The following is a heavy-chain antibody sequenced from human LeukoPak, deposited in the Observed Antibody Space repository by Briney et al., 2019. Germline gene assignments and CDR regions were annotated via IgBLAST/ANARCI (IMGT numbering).Heavy chain of an antibody. CDR3: ARDKFSSGGGDY. CDR2: ISANNGNR. V-gene: IGHV1-18*01. D-gene: IGHD3-22*01. J-gene: IGHJ4*02. CDR1: GYTFNTYV. Sequence: ASVKVSCKASGYTFNTYVITWVRQAPGQGLEGMGWISANNGNRNYAQKFQGRVTMTTDTSTSTAYMEMRSLTSDDTAVYYCARDKFSSGGGDYWGQGTPVTVFS.